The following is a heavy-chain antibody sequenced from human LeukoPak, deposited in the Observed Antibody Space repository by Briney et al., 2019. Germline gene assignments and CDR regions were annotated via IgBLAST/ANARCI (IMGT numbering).Heavy chain of an antibody. V-gene: IGHV3-23*01. CDR3: ARVLVPAAIGMPNWFDP. Sequence: GGTLGLSCGAPGFTFSNYAMYWVRQAPGKGLEWVSGLTGRGDSAYYADSVKGRFTISRDNSKNTLYLQMNSLRAEDTAVYYCARVLVPAAIGMPNWFDPWGQGTLVTVSS. CDR2: LTGRGDSA. D-gene: IGHD2-2*01. CDR1: GFTFSNYA. J-gene: IGHJ5*02.